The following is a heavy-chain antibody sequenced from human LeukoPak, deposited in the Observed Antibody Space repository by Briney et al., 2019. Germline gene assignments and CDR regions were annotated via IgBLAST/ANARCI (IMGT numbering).Heavy chain of an antibody. J-gene: IGHJ4*02. V-gene: IGHV1-8*01. CDR1: GYTFTSYD. CDR3: ARGLSVARWGATRSFAY. Sequence: GASVKVSCKASGYTFTSYDINWVRQATGQGLEWMGWMNPNSGNTGYAQKLQGRVTMTRNTSISTAYMELSSLRSEDTAVYYCARGLSVARWGATRSFAYWGQGTLVTVSS. D-gene: IGHD1-26*01. CDR2: MNPNSGNT.